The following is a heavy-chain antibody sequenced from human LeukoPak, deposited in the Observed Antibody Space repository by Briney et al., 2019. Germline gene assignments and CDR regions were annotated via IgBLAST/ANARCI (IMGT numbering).Heavy chain of an antibody. V-gene: IGHV3-21*01. J-gene: IGHJ4*02. D-gene: IGHD6-19*01. CDR2: ISSSSSYI. Sequence: PGGSLRLSCAASGFTFSSYSMNWVRQAPGKGLEWVSSISSSSSYIYYADSVKGRFTISRDNVKNSLYLQMNSLRAEDTAVYYCARVGGWYQDYFDYWGQGTLVTASS. CDR3: ARVGGWYQDYFDY. CDR1: GFTFSSYS.